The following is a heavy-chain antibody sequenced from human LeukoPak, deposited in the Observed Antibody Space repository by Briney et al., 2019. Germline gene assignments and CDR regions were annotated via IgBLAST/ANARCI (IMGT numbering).Heavy chain of an antibody. J-gene: IGHJ3*02. CDR3: ARGGKYGDYAFDI. CDR1: GFTFSSYG. D-gene: IGHD4-17*01. V-gene: IGHV3-23*01. Sequence: GGTLRLSCAASGFTFSSYGMSWVRQAPGKGLEWVSAISGSGGSTYYADSVKGRFTISRDNAKNSLYLQMNSLGAEDTAVYYCARGGKYGDYAFDIWGQGTMVTVSS. CDR2: ISGSGGST.